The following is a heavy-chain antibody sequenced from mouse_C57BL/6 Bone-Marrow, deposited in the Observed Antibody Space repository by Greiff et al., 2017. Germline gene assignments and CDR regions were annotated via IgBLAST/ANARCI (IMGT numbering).Heavy chain of an antibody. Sequence: EVKLVESGGGLVKPGGSLKLSCAASGFTFSSYAMSWVRQTPEKRLEWVATISDGGSYTYYPDNVKGRFTISRDNAKNNLYLQMSHLKSEDTAMYYCARDLVYYGSSPRAMDDWGQGTSVTVSS. CDR2: ISDGGSYT. D-gene: IGHD1-1*01. V-gene: IGHV5-4*01. J-gene: IGHJ4*01. CDR3: ARDLVYYGSSPRAMDD. CDR1: GFTFSSYA.